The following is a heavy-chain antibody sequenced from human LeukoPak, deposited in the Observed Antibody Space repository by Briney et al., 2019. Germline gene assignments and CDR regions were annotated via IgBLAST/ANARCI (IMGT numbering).Heavy chain of an antibody. V-gene: IGHV1-69*04. Sequence: SVKVSCKASGYTFTGYYMHWVRQAPGQGLEWMGRIIPILGIANYAQKFQGRVTITADKSTSTAYMELSSLRSEDTAVYYCARDGEMATFPTRWGQGTLVTVSS. CDR3: ARDGEMATFPTR. CDR2: IIPILGIA. J-gene: IGHJ4*02. D-gene: IGHD5-24*01. CDR1: GYTFTGYY.